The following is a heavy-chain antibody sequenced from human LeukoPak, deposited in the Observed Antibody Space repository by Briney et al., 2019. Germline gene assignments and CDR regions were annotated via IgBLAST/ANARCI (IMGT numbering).Heavy chain of an antibody. V-gene: IGHV7-4-1*02. Sequence: ASVKVSCKASGYTFTAYAMIWVRQAPGQGLEWMGWINTNTGNPTYAQGRTGRFVFSLDTSVSTAYLQISSLKAEDTAVYSCAREVRTFEYWGQGTLVTVS. CDR1: GYTFTAYA. D-gene: IGHD3/OR15-3a*01. CDR3: AREVRTFEY. CDR2: INTNTGNP. J-gene: IGHJ4*02.